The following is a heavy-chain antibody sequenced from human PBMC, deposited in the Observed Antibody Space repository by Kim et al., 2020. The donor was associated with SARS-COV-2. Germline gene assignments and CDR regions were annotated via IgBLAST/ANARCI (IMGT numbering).Heavy chain of an antibody. Sequence: GGSLRLSCAASGFTFDDYTMHWVRQVPGKGLEWVSLISWDGGSTHYADSVKGRFTISRDNDKNSLYLEMNSLRTEDTAFYYCAKEFGTELPAYYFHHWGQGTLVTVSS. D-gene: IGHD3-16*01. V-gene: IGHV3-43*01. CDR3: AKEFGTELPAYYFHH. J-gene: IGHJ4*02. CDR2: ISWDGGST. CDR1: GFTFDDYT.